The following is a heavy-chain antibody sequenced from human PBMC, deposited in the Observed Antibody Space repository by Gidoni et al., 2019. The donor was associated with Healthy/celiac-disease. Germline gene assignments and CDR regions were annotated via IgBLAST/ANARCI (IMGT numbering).Heavy chain of an antibody. CDR1: GGTFSSSA. Sequence: QVQLVQSGAEVKKPGSSVKVSCKASGGTFSSSAISGVRQAPGQGLEWMGGIIPIFCTANYAQKFQGRVTITADESTSTAYMELSSLRSEDTAVYYCARGGYSSPQNWYFDLWGRGTLVTVSS. J-gene: IGHJ2*01. V-gene: IGHV1-69*01. CDR2: IIPIFCTA. D-gene: IGHD6-13*01. CDR3: ARGGYSSPQNWYFDL.